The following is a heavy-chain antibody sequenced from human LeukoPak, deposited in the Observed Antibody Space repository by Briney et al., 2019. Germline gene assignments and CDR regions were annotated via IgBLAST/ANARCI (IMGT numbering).Heavy chain of an antibody. J-gene: IGHJ6*03. CDR3: ARSPLEWLLYGRGGSNYYYYYMDV. Sequence: SETLSLTCTVSGGSISSSSYYWGWIRQPPGKGLEWIGSIYYSGSTYYNPSLKSRVTISVDTSKNQFSLKLSSVTAADTAVYYCARSPLEWLLYGRGGSNYYYYYMDVWGKGTTVTVSS. CDR2: IYYSGST. V-gene: IGHV4-39*07. D-gene: IGHD3-3*01. CDR1: GGSISSSSYY.